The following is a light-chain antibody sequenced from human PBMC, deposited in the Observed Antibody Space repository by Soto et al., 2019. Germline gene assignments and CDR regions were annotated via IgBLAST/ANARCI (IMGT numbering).Light chain of an antibody. CDR2: LGS. CDR3: VQGRQTGVT. V-gene: IGKV2-28*01. CDR1: QSLLHSNGYNY. Sequence: DIVMTQSPLSLPVTPGEPASISCRSSQSLLHSNGYNYLDWYLQKPGQSPQLLIYLGSNRASGVPDRFSGSGAGTDFTLKISRVEAEDVGVYYCVQGRQTGVTFGPGTKVDIK. J-gene: IGKJ3*01.